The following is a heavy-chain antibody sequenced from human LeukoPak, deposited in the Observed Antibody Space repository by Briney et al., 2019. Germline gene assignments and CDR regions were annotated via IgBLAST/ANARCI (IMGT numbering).Heavy chain of an antibody. Sequence: GRSLRLSCAASGFTFSSYGMHWVRQAPGKGLEWVAVISYDGSNKYYADSVKGRFTISRDNSKNTLYLQMNSLRAEDTAVYYCAKSDVLLWFDPAVFDYWGQGTLVTVSS. CDR2: ISYDGSNK. D-gene: IGHD3-10*01. V-gene: IGHV3-30*18. CDR3: AKSDVLLWFDPAVFDY. CDR1: GFTFSSYG. J-gene: IGHJ4*02.